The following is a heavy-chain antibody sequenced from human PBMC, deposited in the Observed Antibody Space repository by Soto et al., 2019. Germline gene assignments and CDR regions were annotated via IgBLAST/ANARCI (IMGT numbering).Heavy chain of an antibody. V-gene: IGHV3-30*18. J-gene: IGHJ4*02. CDR1: GFTFSSYG. CDR2: ISYDGSNK. D-gene: IGHD2-2*01. Sequence: QVQLVESGGGVVQPGRSLRLSCAASGFTFSSYGMHWVRQAPGKGLEWVAVISYDGSNKYYADSVKGRFTISRDNXXNTLYLQMNSLRAEDTAVYYCAKDRDVVVPAALDYWGQGTLVTVSS. CDR3: AKDRDVVVPAALDY.